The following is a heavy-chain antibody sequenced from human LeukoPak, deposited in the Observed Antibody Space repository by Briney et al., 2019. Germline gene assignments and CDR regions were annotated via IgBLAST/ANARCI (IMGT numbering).Heavy chain of an antibody. D-gene: IGHD5-18*01. CDR1: GYTFTSYD. CDR2: MNPNSGNT. J-gene: IGHJ5*02. CDR3: ARVPRSYENWFDP. V-gene: IGHV1-8*01. Sequence: GASVKVSCKASGYTFTSYDINWVRQATGQGLEWMGWMNPNSGNTGYAQKFQGRVTMTRNTSISTAYMELSSLRSEDTAVYYCARVPRSYENWFDPWGQGTLVTVSS.